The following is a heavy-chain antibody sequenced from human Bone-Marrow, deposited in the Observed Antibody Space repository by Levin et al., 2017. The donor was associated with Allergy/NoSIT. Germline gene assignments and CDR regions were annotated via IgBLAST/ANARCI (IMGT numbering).Heavy chain of an antibody. CDR1: GFTFSTYW. J-gene: IGHJ4*02. V-gene: IGHV3-7*01. CDR3: ARESPADYGAGFDN. CDR2: IKQDASEK. Sequence: GESLKISCAASGFTFSTYWMSWVRQAPGKGLEWVANIKQDASEKYYVDSVKGRFTISRDNAKISLFLQMNNLRAEDTAVYYCARESPADYGAGFDNWGQGTLVTVSS. D-gene: IGHD4-17*01.